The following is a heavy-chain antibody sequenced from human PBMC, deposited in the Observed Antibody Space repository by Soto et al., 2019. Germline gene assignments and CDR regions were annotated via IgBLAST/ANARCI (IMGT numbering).Heavy chain of an antibody. D-gene: IGHD2-21*02. V-gene: IGHV4-59*01. J-gene: IGHJ6*02. CDR3: ARDLWGYCGTDCYPLDV. CDR1: GRSISSYY. Sequence: SETLTLTCTLYGRSISSYYWSWIRQPLGKGLEWIGYMYNTGSTVYNPSFKSRVSISVDTSKNQFSLKLNSVTAADTAVYYCARDLWGYCGTDCYPLDVWGQGTTVT. CDR2: MYNTGST.